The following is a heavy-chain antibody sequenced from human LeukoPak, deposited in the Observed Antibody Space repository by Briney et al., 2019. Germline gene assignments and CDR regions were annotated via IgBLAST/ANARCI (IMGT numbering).Heavy chain of an antibody. Sequence: SETLSLTCTVSGGSISSSSYYWGWIRHPPGKGLEWIGSIYYSGSTDYNPSLKSRVTMSVDTSKNQFSLKLTSVTAADTAVYYCARAQSSSWYIDCWGQGTLVTVSS. CDR1: GGSISSSSYY. J-gene: IGHJ4*02. D-gene: IGHD6-13*01. CDR3: ARAQSSSWYIDC. CDR2: IYYSGST. V-gene: IGHV4-39*07.